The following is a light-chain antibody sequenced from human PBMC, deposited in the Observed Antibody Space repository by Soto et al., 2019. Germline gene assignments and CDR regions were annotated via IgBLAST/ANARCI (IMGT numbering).Light chain of an antibody. CDR3: QQHNRHPQT. J-gene: IGKJ1*01. CDR1: QGISSS. Sequence: AIRLTQSPSSLSLSTGDRVTLTCRASQGISSSLAWYQQKPGQAPKLLLYDTSIMQSGIPARFSGSGSGTDFTLTISSLDSEDFATYYCQQHNRHPQTFGQGT. V-gene: IGKV1-8*01. CDR2: DTS.